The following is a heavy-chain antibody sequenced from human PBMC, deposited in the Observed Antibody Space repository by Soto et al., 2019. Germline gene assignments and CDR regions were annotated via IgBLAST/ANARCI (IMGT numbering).Heavy chain of an antibody. J-gene: IGHJ6*02. Sequence: QVQLVQSGAEVKKPGSSVKVSCKASGDTFSSYAISWVRQAPGQGLEWMGGIIPIFGTANYAQKLQGRVTITADESTSTAYMELSSLRSGDTAVYYCARDGSGYRSRASPMDVWGQGTTVTVSS. CDR3: ARDGSGYRSRASPMDV. V-gene: IGHV1-69*01. D-gene: IGHD3-22*01. CDR2: IIPIFGTA. CDR1: GDTFSSYA.